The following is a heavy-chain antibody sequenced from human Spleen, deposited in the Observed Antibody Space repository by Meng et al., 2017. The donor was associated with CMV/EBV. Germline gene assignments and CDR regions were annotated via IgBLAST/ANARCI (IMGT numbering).Heavy chain of an antibody. J-gene: IGHJ4*02. CDR1: GFRFRSYE. V-gene: IGHV3-48*03. Sequence: GGSLRLSCAASGFRFRSYEMNWVRQAPGKGLERVSHISSGGSSIYYADSVRGRFIISRDNAKNSLYLQMNSLRVEDTAVYYCARDGGDLDYDSSGYYFYWGQGALVTVSS. CDR3: ARDGGDLDYDSSGYYFY. CDR2: ISSGGSSI. D-gene: IGHD3-22*01.